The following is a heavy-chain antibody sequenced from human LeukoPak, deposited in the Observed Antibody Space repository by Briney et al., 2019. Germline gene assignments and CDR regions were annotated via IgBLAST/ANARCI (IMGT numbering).Heavy chain of an antibody. CDR1: GFTFSSYS. Sequence: GGSLRLSCAASGFTFSSYSMNWVRQAPGKGLEWVSPISSSSSYIYYADSVKGRFTISRDNAKNSLYLQMNSLRAEDTAVYYCARDHCSSTSCHSNNWFDPWGQGTLVTVSS. V-gene: IGHV3-21*01. CDR2: ISSSSSYI. J-gene: IGHJ5*02. CDR3: ARDHCSSTSCHSNNWFDP. D-gene: IGHD2-2*01.